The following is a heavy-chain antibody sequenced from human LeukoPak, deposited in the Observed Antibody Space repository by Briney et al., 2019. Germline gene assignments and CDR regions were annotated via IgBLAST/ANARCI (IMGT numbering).Heavy chain of an antibody. D-gene: IGHD2-2*01. CDR1: GFTFSDYY. J-gene: IGHJ4*02. Sequence: GGSLRLSCAASGFTFSDYYMSWIRQAPGKGLEWVSYISSSGSTTYYADSVKGRFTISRDNAKKSLYLQMNSLRAEDTAVYYCARAARGYCSSTSCFRFDYWGQGTLVTVSS. CDR2: ISSSGSTT. V-gene: IGHV3-11*04. CDR3: ARAARGYCSSTSCFRFDY.